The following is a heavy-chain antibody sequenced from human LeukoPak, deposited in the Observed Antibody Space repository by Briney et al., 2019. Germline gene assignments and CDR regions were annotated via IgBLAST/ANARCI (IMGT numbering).Heavy chain of an antibody. D-gene: IGHD4-11*01. J-gene: IGHJ3*02. CDR3: SRERGGDYSDAFDI. Sequence: SETLSLTCTVSGGSINTYYWSWIRQSPGKALEWIGYIYYSGSSSYNPSLMSRVTISVDTSKNQFSLKLSSVTAADTAVFYCSRERGGDYSDAFDIWGQGTMVTVSS. CDR1: GGSINTYY. CDR2: IYYSGSS. V-gene: IGHV4-59*01.